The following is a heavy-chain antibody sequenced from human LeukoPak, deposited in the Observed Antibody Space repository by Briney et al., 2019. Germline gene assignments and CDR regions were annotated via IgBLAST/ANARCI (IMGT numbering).Heavy chain of an antibody. Sequence: GGSLRLSCAASGFTFSSYNMNWVRQTPGKGLEWVSSISSSSTYIYYADSLKGRFTISRDNAKNSLYLQMNSLRAEDTAVYYCAELGITMIGGVWGKGTTVTISS. D-gene: IGHD3-10*02. CDR2: ISSSSTYI. CDR3: AELGITMIGGV. V-gene: IGHV3-21*01. J-gene: IGHJ6*04. CDR1: GFTFSSYN.